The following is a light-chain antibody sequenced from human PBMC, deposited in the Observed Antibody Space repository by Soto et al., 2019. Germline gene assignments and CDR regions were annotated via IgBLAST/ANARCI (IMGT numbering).Light chain of an antibody. CDR1: QSVNGN. CDR2: GTS. J-gene: IGKJ2*01. Sequence: EIGMTQSPATLSVSPGDRATLSCRASQSVNGNLAWYQQRPGQAPRLLISGTSTRATGIPARFSGSGSGTEFTLTISSLQSEDFAVYYCQQYNNWPPNTFGQGTKLEIK. CDR3: QQYNNWPPNT. V-gene: IGKV3-15*01.